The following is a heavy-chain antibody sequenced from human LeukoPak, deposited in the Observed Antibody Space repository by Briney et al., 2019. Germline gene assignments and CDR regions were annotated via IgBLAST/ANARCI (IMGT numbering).Heavy chain of an antibody. V-gene: IGHV1-46*01. CDR1: GYTFTSYF. CDR2: INPSGGGT. D-gene: IGHD3-16*01. J-gene: IGHJ3*02. CDR3: ARDQEGGIGAFDI. Sequence: GASVKVSCKASGYTFTSYFMHWVRQAPGQGLEWMGIINPSGGGTIYAQKFQGRVTMTGDMSTSTVYMELSSLRSEDTAVYYCARDQEGGIGAFDIWGQGTMVTVSS.